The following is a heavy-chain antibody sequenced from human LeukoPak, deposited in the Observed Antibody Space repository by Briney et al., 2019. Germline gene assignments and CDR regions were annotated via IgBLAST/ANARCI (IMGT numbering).Heavy chain of an antibody. V-gene: IGHV3-23*01. Sequence: PGGSLRLSCAVSGFTFTTYSMTWVRQAPGKGLEWVSSISGSGGSTYYADSVKGRFTISRDNSKNTLYLQMNSLRAEDTAVYYCAKDGGIAVAGTALGYWGQGTLVTVSS. D-gene: IGHD6-19*01. CDR1: GFTFTTYS. CDR2: ISGSGGST. CDR3: AKDGGIAVAGTALGY. J-gene: IGHJ4*02.